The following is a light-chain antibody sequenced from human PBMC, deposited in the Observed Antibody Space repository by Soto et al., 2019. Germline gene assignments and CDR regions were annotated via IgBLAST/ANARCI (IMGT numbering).Light chain of an antibody. J-gene: IGKJ1*01. CDR3: QKYNSAPRT. Sequence: DIQMTQSPSSLSASVGDRVTITCRASQGISNYLAWYQQKPGKVPKLLIYPASTLQSGVPSRFSGSVSGTAFTLTITSLQPEDVATYYCQKYNSAPRTFGQGTKVEIK. V-gene: IGKV1-27*01. CDR1: QGISNY. CDR2: PAS.